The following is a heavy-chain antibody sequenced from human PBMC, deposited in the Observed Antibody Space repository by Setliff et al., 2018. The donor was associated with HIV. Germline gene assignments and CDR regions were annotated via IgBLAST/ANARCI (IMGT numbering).Heavy chain of an antibody. J-gene: IGHJ4*02. CDR1: GFIFSDFW. Sequence: GGSLRLSCVASGFIFSDFWMHWVRQRPGQGPMWISHVINDGSDASYAESVKGRFTVSRDNARNMVFLCEGSKRLFGSLAGDVPEYWGQGTLVTVSS. CDR3: PEY. D-gene: IGHD3-3*01. V-gene: IGHV3-74*01. CDR2: VINDGSDA.